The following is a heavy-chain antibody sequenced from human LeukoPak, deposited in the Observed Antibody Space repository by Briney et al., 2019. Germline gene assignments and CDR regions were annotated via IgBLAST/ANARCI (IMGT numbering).Heavy chain of an antibody. Sequence: GASVKVSCKASGYTITGYYMHWVRQAPGQGLEWMGWINPNSGGTNYAQKFQGRVTMTRDTSISTAYMELSRLRSDDTAVYYCARVQTAGYYDILTGYRVFDYWGQGTLVTVSS. D-gene: IGHD3-9*01. J-gene: IGHJ4*02. V-gene: IGHV1-2*02. CDR1: GYTITGYY. CDR2: INPNSGGT. CDR3: ARVQTAGYYDILTGYRVFDY.